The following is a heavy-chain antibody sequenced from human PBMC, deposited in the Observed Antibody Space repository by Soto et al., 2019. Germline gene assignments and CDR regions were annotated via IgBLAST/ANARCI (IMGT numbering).Heavy chain of an antibody. Sequence: PSETLSLTCTVSGGSISSYYWSWIRQPPGKGLEWIGYIYYSGSTNYNPSLKSRVTISVDTSKNQFSLKLSSVTAADTAVYYCARSHPRSGYYPYYYYGMDVLGQGTTVT. CDR3: ARSHPRSGYYPYYYYGMDV. J-gene: IGHJ6*02. CDR2: IYYSGST. V-gene: IGHV4-59*01. CDR1: GGSISSYY. D-gene: IGHD3-3*01.